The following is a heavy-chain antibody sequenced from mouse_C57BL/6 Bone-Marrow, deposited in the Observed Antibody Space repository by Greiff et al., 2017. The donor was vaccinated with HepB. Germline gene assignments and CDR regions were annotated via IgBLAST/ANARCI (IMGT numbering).Heavy chain of an antibody. J-gene: IGHJ3*01. D-gene: IGHD2-4*01. CDR1: GYTFTGYW. V-gene: IGHV1-59*01. Sequence: QVQLQQPGAELVRPGTSVKLSCKASGYTFTGYWMHWVKQRPGQGLEWIGVIDPSDSYTNSKQKFKGKATLTAAKSSSTAYMELRSLTSEDSAVYFCARSYYDYGWFAYWGQGTLVTVSA. CDR2: IDPSDSYT. CDR3: ARSYYDYGWFAY.